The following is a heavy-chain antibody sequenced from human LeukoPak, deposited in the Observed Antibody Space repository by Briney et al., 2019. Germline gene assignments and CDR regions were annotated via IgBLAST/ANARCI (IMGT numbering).Heavy chain of an antibody. CDR3: ARYYYESSGYYVLDY. J-gene: IGHJ4*02. V-gene: IGHV4-59*01. D-gene: IGHD3-22*01. CDR2: IYYSGST. Sequence: SETLSLTCTVSGGSSSSYYWSWMRQPPGKGLEWIGYIYYSGSTNYNPSLKSRVTISVDTSRNQFSLKLSSLTAADTAVYYCARYYYESSGYYVLDYWGQGTLVTVSS. CDR1: GGSSSSYY.